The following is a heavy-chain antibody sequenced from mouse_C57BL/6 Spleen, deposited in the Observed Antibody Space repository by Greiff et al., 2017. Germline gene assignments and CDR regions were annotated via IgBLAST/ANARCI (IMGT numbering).Heavy chain of an antibody. V-gene: IGHV1-81*01. D-gene: IGHD2-4*01. Sequence: VQLQQSGAELARPGASVKLSCKASGYTFTSYGISWVKQRTGQGLEWIGEIYPRSGNTYYNEKFKGKATLTADKSSSTAYMELRSMTSEDSAVYFCARSGDYDGAWFAYWGQGTLVTVSA. CDR3: ARSGDYDGAWFAY. CDR2: IYPRSGNT. CDR1: GYTFTSYG. J-gene: IGHJ3*01.